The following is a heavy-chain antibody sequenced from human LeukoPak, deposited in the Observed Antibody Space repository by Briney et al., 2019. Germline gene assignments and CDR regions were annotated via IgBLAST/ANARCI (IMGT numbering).Heavy chain of an antibody. J-gene: IGHJ4*02. CDR3: ARDLGQQLVHFDY. Sequence: PGGSLRLSCAASGFTFSRYSMNWVRQAPGKGLEWVSSISSSSYIYYADSVKGRFTISRDNAKNSLYLQMNGLRAEDTAVYYCARDLGQQLVHFDYWGQGTLVTVSS. CDR1: GFTFSRYS. CDR2: ISSSSYI. V-gene: IGHV3-21*01. D-gene: IGHD6-13*01.